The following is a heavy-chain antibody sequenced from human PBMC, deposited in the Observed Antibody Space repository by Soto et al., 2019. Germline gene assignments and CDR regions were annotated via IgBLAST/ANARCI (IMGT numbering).Heavy chain of an antibody. D-gene: IGHD4-17*01. J-gene: IGHJ4*02. V-gene: IGHV3-30-3*01. Sequence: QVQQVESGGGVVQPGRSLRLSCAASGFTFSSYAMHWVRQAPGKGLEWVAVISYDGSNKYYADSVKGRFTISRDNSKNTLYMQMHSLRAVDTAVSYCARDAGYYALDYWGQGTLVTVSS. CDR2: ISYDGSNK. CDR1: GFTFSSYA. CDR3: ARDAGYYALDY.